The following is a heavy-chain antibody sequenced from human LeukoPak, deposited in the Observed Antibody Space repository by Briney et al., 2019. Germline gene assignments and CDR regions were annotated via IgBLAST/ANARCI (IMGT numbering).Heavy chain of an antibody. Sequence: SVKVSCKASGFTFTSSAVQWVRQARGQRLEWIGWIVVGSGNTNYAQKFQERVTITRDMSTSTAYMELSSLRSEDTAVYYCAADETTLSAFDIWGQGTMVTVSS. CDR1: GFTFTSSA. V-gene: IGHV1-58*01. J-gene: IGHJ3*02. CDR3: AADETTLSAFDI. CDR2: IVVGSGNT. D-gene: IGHD4-17*01.